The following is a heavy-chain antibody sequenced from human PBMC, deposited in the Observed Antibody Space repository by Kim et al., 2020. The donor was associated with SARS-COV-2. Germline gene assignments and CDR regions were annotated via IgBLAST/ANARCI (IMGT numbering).Heavy chain of an antibody. CDR2: IFFSGAT. J-gene: IGHJ3*01. V-gene: IGHV4-30-4*08. CDR1: GGSFRSGDYY. CDR3: ARDRGVFPVGRGVILVHAFDV. Sequence: SETLSLTCTVSGGSFRSGDYYWNWIRQTPGKGLEWIGYIFFSGATYYNPSLEGRVSISVDLSKNQFSLEMKSVRAADTGVYYCARDRGVFPVGRGVILVHAFDVGGQGTAVTFS. D-gene: IGHD3-10*01.